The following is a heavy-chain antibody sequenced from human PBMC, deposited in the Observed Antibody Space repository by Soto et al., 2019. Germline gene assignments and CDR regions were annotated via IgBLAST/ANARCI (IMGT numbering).Heavy chain of an antibody. CDR1: GYTFTGYY. CDR2: INPNSGGT. CDR3: AADLVSGTIFLPTEQDAFEI. J-gene: IGHJ3*02. Sequence: ASVKVSCKASGYTFTGYYMHWVRQAPGQGLEWMGWINPNSGGTNYAQKFQGWVTMTRDTSMSTAYIELSRLRSDDTAVYYCAADLVSGTIFLPTEQDAFEIWGQGTMVTLSS. V-gene: IGHV1-2*04. D-gene: IGHD3-9*01.